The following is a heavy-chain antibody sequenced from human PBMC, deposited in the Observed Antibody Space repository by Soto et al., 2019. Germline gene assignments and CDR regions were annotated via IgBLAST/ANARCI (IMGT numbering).Heavy chain of an antibody. D-gene: IGHD1-1*01. V-gene: IGHV3-11*06. CDR1: GFTFSDNF. Sequence: GGSLRLSCAASGFTFSDNFMAWIRQVPGKGLEFVSYINRHSSFTSYADSVKGRVSISRDNARSALFLQINSLRVDDTAVYYCATGTHHADDVYDIWGQGTMVTVSS. CDR3: ATGTHHADDVYDI. J-gene: IGHJ3*02. CDR2: INRHSSFT.